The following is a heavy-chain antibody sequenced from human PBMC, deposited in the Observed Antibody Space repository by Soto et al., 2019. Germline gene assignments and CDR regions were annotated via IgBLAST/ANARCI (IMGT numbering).Heavy chain of an antibody. Sequence: QVQLVQSGAEVKKPGASVKVSCKASGYTFTSYAMHWVRQAPGQRLEWMGWINAGNGNTKYSQKFQGRVTITRDTSSSTAYMELTSLRSEDTAVYYCARDAGYSSSQSWGYWGQGTLVTVSS. V-gene: IGHV1-3*01. CDR3: ARDAGYSSSQSWGY. CDR2: INAGNGNT. J-gene: IGHJ4*02. D-gene: IGHD6-13*01. CDR1: GYTFTSYA.